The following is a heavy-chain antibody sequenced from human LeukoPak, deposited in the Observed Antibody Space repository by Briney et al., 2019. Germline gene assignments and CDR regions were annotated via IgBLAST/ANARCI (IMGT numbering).Heavy chain of an antibody. V-gene: IGHV3-21*01. Sequence: GGSLRLSCAASGFTFNSYSMNWVRQAPGKGLGWVSFISSSSVYIYYTDSVKGRFTISRDNAKNSLYLQMNSLRAEDTAVYYCARVLGPNWFDPWGQGTLVTVSS. CDR1: GFTFNSYS. J-gene: IGHJ5*02. CDR2: ISSSSVYI. CDR3: ARVLGPNWFDP.